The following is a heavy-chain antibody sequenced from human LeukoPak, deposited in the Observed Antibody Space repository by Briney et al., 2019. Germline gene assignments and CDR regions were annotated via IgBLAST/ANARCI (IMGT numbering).Heavy chain of an antibody. Sequence: ASVNVSCTASGYTFTSYGISWGRQAPGQGLEWMGWISAYNGNTNYAQKLQGRVTMTTDTSTSTAYMELRSLRSDDTAVYYCASAGAGYFDWLLSYWGQGTLVTVSS. V-gene: IGHV1-18*01. D-gene: IGHD3-9*01. CDR3: ASAGAGYFDWLLSY. CDR1: GYTFTSYG. CDR2: ISAYNGNT. J-gene: IGHJ4*02.